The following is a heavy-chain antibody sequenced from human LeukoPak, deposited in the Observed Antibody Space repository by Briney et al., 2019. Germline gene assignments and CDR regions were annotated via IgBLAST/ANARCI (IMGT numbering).Heavy chain of an antibody. D-gene: IGHD7-27*01. CDR2: INSDGSST. CDR3: ARVYDVNWGGFDY. J-gene: IGHJ4*02. Sequence: PGGSLRLSCAASGFTFSSYWVHWVRQAPGKGLVWVSHINSDGSSTSYADSVKGRFTISRDNAKNTLYLQMNSLRAEDTAVYYCARVYDVNWGGFDYWGQGTLVTVSS. CDR1: GFTFSSYW. V-gene: IGHV3-74*01.